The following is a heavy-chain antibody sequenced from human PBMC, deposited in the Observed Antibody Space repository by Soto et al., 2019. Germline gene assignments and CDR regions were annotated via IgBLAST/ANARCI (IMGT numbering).Heavy chain of an antibody. D-gene: IGHD6-13*01. J-gene: IGHJ4*02. CDR1: GGSFSGYY. CDR3: ARGPGYSSSWSGYYFDY. Sequence: PSETLSLTCAVYGGSFSGYYWSWIRQPPGKGLEWIGEINHSGSANYNPSLKSRVTISVDTSKNQFSLKLGSVTAADTAVYYCARGPGYSSSWSGYYFDYWGQGALVTVSS. V-gene: IGHV4-34*01. CDR2: INHSGSA.